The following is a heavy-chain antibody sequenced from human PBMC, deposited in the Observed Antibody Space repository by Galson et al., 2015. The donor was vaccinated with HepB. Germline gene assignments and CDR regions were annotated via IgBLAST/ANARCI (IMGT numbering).Heavy chain of an antibody. Sequence: SLRLSCAVSGFTFSGSAIHWIRQAPGKGLEWVGRIKSKIDGESTEYAAPVKGRFTISRDDSKDALYLQMNSLKTEDAAVYYCTTVGAVLRYSDSPEIKGLFYWGQGALVTVSS. CDR2: IKSKIDGEST. V-gene: IGHV3-15*01. CDR3: TTVGAVLRYSDSPEIKGLFY. J-gene: IGHJ4*02. CDR1: GFTFSGSA. D-gene: IGHD3-9*01.